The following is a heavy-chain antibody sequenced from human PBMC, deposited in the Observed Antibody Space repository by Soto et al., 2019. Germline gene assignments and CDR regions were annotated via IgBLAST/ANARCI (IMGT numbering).Heavy chain of an antibody. CDR1: GFTFSSYG. CDR2: IGHGGNEK. D-gene: IGHD6-13*01. V-gene: IGHV3-33*01. Sequence: QLHMVESGGGVVQPGKSLRLSCAASGFTFSSYGLHWVRQAPGKGLVWVAVIGHGGNEKYYADSVKGRFTISRDNSKSTLTLQMNGLRPAVRAVYYCTMFAAAGPHYFGSVVWCRGTIVNVS. J-gene: IGHJ6*02. CDR3: TMFAAAGPHYFGSVV.